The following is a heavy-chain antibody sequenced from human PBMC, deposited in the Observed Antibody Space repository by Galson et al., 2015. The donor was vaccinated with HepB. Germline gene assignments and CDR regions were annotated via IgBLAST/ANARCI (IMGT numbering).Heavy chain of an antibody. CDR1: GFTFSNYW. CDR2: IKTDGSDK. V-gene: IGHV3-7*01. Sequence: SLRLSCAASGFTFSNYWMSWVRQAPGKGLEWVANIKTDGSDKNYVDSVKGRITISRDNAKNSLYLQMNSLRVEDTAVYYCAKHISISGVVIMGAFDIWGQGTMVTVSS. CDR3: AKHISISGVVIMGAFDI. J-gene: IGHJ3*02. D-gene: IGHD3-3*01.